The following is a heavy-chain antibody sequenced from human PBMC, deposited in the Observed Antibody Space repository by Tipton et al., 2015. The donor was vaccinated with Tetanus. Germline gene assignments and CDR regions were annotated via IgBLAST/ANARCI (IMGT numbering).Heavy chain of an antibody. CDR3: ARGMAEASNCGGDCYSDY. D-gene: IGHD2-21*02. CDR2: ISGSSNYI. CDR1: GFTFSSYW. J-gene: IGHJ4*02. Sequence: SLRLSCAASGFTFSSYWMDWVRQAPGKGLEWVSSISGSSNYINYADSVKGRFTISRANARNSLYLQMISLRAEDTAVYSCARGMAEASNCGGDCYSDYWGQGTLVTVSS. V-gene: IGHV3-21*01.